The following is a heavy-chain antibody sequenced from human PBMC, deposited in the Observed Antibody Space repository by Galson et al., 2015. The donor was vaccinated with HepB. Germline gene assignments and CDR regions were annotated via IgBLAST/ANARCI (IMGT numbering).Heavy chain of an antibody. J-gene: IGHJ4*02. V-gene: IGHV3-11*06. CDR3: ARDPRKYSSSPRSGFDY. CDR2: ISSSSSYT. Sequence: SLRLSCAASGFTFSDYYMSWIRQAPGKGLEWVSYISSSSSYTNYADSVKGRFTISRDNSKNTLYLQMNSLRAEDTAVYYCARDPRKYSSSPRSGFDYWGQGTLVTVSS. D-gene: IGHD6-6*01. CDR1: GFTFSDYY.